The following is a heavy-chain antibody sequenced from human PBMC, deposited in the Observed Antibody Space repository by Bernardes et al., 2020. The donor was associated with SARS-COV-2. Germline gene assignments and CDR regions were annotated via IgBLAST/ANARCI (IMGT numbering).Heavy chain of an antibody. Sequence: GGSLRLSCVGSGFTFSSPWMHWVRQAPGKGLVWVSRINPGATGTNYPGSVKGRFTVSRDNAKNTLYLQMNSLTAEDTAIYYCVRGTGNYGDWDNWGQGTLVTVYS. CDR3: VRGTGNYGDWDN. J-gene: IGHJ4*02. V-gene: IGHV3-74*01. D-gene: IGHD4-17*01. CDR2: INPGATGT. CDR1: GFTFSSPW.